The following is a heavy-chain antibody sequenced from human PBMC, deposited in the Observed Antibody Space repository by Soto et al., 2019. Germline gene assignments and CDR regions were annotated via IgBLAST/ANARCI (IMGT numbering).Heavy chain of an antibody. CDR3: ARGGSYSGYDYDFDY. J-gene: IGHJ4*02. D-gene: IGHD5-12*01. V-gene: IGHV4-34*01. Sequence: PSETLSLTCAVYGGSCSGYYWSWIRQPPGKGLEWIGEINHSGSTNYNPSLKSRVTISVDTSKNQFSLKLSSVTAADTAVYYCARGGSYSGYDYDFDYWGQGTLVTVSS. CDR1: GGSCSGYY. CDR2: INHSGST.